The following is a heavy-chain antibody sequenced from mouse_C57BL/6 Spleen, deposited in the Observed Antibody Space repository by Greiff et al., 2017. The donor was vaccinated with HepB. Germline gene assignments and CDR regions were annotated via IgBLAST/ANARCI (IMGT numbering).Heavy chain of an antibody. CDR2: IYPGDGDT. CDR1: GYAFSSSW. J-gene: IGHJ4*01. D-gene: IGHD1-1*01. Sequence: VQLQESGPELVKPGASVKISCKASGYAFSSSWMNWVKQRPGKGLEWIGRIYPGDGDTNYNGKFKGKATLTADKSSSTAYMQLSSLTSEDSAVYFCARDYVKYYAMDYWGQGTSVTVSS. V-gene: IGHV1-82*01. CDR3: ARDYVKYYAMDY.